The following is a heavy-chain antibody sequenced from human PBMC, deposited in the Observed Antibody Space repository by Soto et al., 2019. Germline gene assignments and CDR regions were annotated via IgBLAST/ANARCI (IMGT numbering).Heavy chain of an antibody. D-gene: IGHD3-10*01. CDR3: ARVAGTFYWYFDL. Sequence: SETLSLTCTVSGGSINNYYWSWIRQPPGKGLEWIGYIYYSGSTYYNPSLKSRVTISVDTSKNQFSLKLSSVTAADTAVYYCARVAGTFYWYFDLWGRGTLVTVSS. J-gene: IGHJ2*01. CDR2: IYYSGST. CDR1: GGSINNYY. V-gene: IGHV4-30-4*01.